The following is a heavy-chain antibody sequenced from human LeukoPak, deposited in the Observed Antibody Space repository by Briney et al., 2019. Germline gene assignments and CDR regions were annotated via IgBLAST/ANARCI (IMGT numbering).Heavy chain of an antibody. D-gene: IGHD3-22*01. J-gene: IGHJ6*03. CDR3: AKDYQYYYDSSGYVDYYYYYYMDV. CDR2: ISGSGGTI. Sequence: PGGSLRLSCAASGFAFSSYAMSWVRQAPGKGLEWVSAISGSGGTIYYADSVKGRFTISRDNSKNTLYLQMNSLRAEDTAVYYCAKDYQYYYDSSGYVDYYYYYYMDVWGKGTTVTISS. V-gene: IGHV3-23*01. CDR1: GFAFSSYA.